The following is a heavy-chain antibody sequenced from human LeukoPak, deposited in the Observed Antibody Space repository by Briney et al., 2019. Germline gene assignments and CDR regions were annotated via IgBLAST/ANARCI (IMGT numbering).Heavy chain of an antibody. J-gene: IGHJ4*02. V-gene: IGHV3-74*01. CDR2: INSDGSST. D-gene: IGHD6-13*01. CDR3: AKGGIAAAPGDY. CDR1: GFTFSSYW. Sequence: GGSLRLSCAASGFTFSSYWMHWVRQAPGKGLVWVSRINSDGSSTSYADSVKGRFSISRDNAKNTLYLQMNSLRAEDTAVYYCAKGGIAAAPGDYWGQGTLVTVSS.